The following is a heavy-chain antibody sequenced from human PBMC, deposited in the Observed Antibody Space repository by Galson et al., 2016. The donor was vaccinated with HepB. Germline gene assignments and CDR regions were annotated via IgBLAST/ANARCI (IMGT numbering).Heavy chain of an antibody. CDR3: ARDTGHTTVTV. Sequence: ETLSLTCTVSGDSISSDYWSWIRQPPGKGLEWIGYIYYSGSTNYNSSLKSRVTISVDTSKNQFSLKLISVTAADTAVYYCARDTGHTTVTVWGQGTMVTVSS. D-gene: IGHD4-17*01. V-gene: IGHV4-59*01. CDR2: IYYSGST. J-gene: IGHJ4*02. CDR1: GDSISSDY.